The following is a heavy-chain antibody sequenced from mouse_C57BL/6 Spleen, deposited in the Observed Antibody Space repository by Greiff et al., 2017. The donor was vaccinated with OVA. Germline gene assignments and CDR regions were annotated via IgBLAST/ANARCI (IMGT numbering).Heavy chain of an antibody. CDR1: GYAFTNYL. V-gene: IGHV1-54*01. Sequence: QVQLQQSGAELVRPGTSVKMSCKASGYAFTNYLIEWVKQRPGQGLEWIGVINPGSGGTNYNEKFKGKATLTADKSSSTAYMQLSSLTSEDSAVYFCARVGDEAMDYWGQGTSVTVSS. J-gene: IGHJ4*01. CDR2: INPGSGGT. CDR3: ARVGDEAMDY.